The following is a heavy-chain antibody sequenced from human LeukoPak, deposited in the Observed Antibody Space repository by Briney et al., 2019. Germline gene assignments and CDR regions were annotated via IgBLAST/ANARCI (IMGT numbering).Heavy chain of an antibody. V-gene: IGHV1-18*01. J-gene: IGHJ5*02. D-gene: IGHD3-10*01. Sequence: ASVKVSCKASGYTFTSYGISWVRQAPGQGREWMGWISAYNGNTNYAQKLQGRVTMTTDTSTSTAYMELRSLRSDDTAVYYCARKLDPGSGSYFWFDPWGQGTLVTVSS. CDR3: ARKLDPGSGSYFWFDP. CDR1: GYTFTSYG. CDR2: ISAYNGNT.